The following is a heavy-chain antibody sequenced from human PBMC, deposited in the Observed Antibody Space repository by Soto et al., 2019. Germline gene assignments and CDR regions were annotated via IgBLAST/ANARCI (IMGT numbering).Heavy chain of an antibody. CDR2: VYHDGRNT. J-gene: IGHJ4*02. CDR1: GFTFSDYA. V-gene: IGHV3-30*18. CDR3: AKGGRQWLVTSDFNY. D-gene: IGHD6-19*01. Sequence: VQLVESGGGVVQPGRSLRLSCAASGFTFSDYAMHWVRQAPGKGLEWVAVVYHDGRNTHYADSVKGRFTISRDSCKNTVSLEMNSLRAEYMAVYYCAKGGRQWLVTSDFNYWGQGALVTVSS.